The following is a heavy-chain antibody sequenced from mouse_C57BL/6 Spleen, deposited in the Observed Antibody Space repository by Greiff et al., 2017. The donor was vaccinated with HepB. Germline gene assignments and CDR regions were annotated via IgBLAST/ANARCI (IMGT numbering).Heavy chain of an antibody. CDR3: AREGANWDKAWFAY. D-gene: IGHD4-1*01. Sequence: EVKLMESGGGLVKPGGSLKLSCAASGFTFSSYAMSWVRQTPEKRLEWVATISDGGSYTYYPDNVKGRFTISRDNAKNNLYLQMSHLKSEDTAMYYCAREGANWDKAWFAYWGQGTLVTVSA. V-gene: IGHV5-4*01. CDR2: ISDGGSYT. CDR1: GFTFSSYA. J-gene: IGHJ3*01.